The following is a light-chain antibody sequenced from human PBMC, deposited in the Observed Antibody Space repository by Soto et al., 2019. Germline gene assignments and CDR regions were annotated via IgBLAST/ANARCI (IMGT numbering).Light chain of an antibody. V-gene: IGLV1-44*01. CDR3: ATWSDSLKGWV. Sequence: QSVLTQPPSASRTPGQRVTIPCSGSSSDIGSNSVNLYQQLPGAAPRLLIYANDHRPSGVPDRFSASKSGTSASLAISGVRSEDEAFYYCATWSDSLKGWVFGGGTKLTVL. CDR1: SSDIGSNS. CDR2: AND. J-gene: IGLJ3*02.